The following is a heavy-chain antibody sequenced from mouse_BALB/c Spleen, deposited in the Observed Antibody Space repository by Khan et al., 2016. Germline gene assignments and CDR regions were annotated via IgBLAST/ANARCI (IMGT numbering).Heavy chain of an antibody. Sequence: EVQLQESGAELVRSGASVKLSCTAAGLNIEDFYIHWVKQRPEQGLEWIGWIDPENGASDFAPKFQGKATMTADTSSNTAYLQLSSLPSEDTAVSYCAVYANTMAWFPYGGQGTLVTVSA. V-gene: IGHV14-4*02. CDR2: IDPENGAS. CDR1: GLNIEDFY. CDR3: AVYANTMAWFPY. J-gene: IGHJ3*01. D-gene: IGHD1-3*01.